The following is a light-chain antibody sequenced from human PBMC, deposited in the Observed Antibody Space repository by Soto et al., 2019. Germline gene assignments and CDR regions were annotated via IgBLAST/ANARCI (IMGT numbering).Light chain of an antibody. CDR1: QTISSW. V-gene: IGKV1-5*03. J-gene: IGKJ1*01. Sequence: DIQMTQSPSTLSGSVGDRVTITCRASQTISSWLAWYQQKPGKAPKLLIYEASTLKSGVPSRFSGSGSGTEVTLTISSLQPDDFATYYCQHYNSYSEAFGQGTKVELK. CDR3: QHYNSYSEA. CDR2: EAS.